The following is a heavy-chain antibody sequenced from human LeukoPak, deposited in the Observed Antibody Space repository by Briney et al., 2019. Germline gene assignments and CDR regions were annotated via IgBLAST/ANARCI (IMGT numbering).Heavy chain of an antibody. CDR3: ARDRPGIAAALVDV. Sequence: SETLSLTCGVSGGAITNYYWNWIRQAPGKGLEWLGYIYYTGSTTYNPSVKSRITISLDTSKKQISLKLRSVTAADTAVYYCARDRPGIAAALVDVWGKGTTVTVSS. D-gene: IGHD6-13*01. CDR1: GGAITNYY. J-gene: IGHJ6*04. V-gene: IGHV4-59*01. CDR2: IYYTGST.